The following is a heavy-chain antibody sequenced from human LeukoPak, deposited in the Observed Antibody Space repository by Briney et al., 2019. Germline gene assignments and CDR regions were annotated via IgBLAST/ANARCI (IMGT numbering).Heavy chain of an antibody. D-gene: IGHD2-2*01. V-gene: IGHV3-49*04. CDR3: TRGGDIVVVDDAFDI. J-gene: IGHJ3*02. CDR1: GFTFGDYA. Sequence: GRSLRLSRTASGFTFGDYAMSWVRQAPGKGLEWVGFIRSKAYGGTTEYAASVKGRFTISRDDSKSIAYLQMNSLKTEDTAVYYCTRGGDIVVVDDAFDIWGQGTMVTVSS. CDR2: IRSKAYGGTT.